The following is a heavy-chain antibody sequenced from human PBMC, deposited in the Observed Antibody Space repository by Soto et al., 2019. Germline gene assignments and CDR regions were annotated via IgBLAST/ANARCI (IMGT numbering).Heavy chain of an antibody. CDR1: GYTLTELS. J-gene: IGHJ4*02. D-gene: IGHD1-26*01. Sequence: GASVKNSCKVSGYTLTELSMHWVRQAPGKGLEWMGGFDPEDGETIYAQKFQGRVTMTEDTSTDTAYMELSSLRSEDTAVYYCATVKRHVRDSYNHDYWGQGTLVTVSS. CDR2: FDPEDGET. CDR3: ATVKRHVRDSYNHDY. V-gene: IGHV1-24*01.